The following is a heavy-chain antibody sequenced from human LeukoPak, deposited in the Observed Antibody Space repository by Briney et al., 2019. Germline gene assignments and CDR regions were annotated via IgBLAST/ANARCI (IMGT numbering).Heavy chain of an antibody. V-gene: IGHV4-59*08. J-gene: IGHJ3*02. Sequence: PSETLSLTCTVSGDSISIYFWTWIRQPPGRGLEWIGYMSNGGSTSYNPSLESRVTLSLDVSRNQFSLRLTSVTAADTAVYYCARGHPFDIWGQGTMVTVSS. CDR3: ARGHPFDI. CDR1: GDSISIYF. CDR2: MSNGGST.